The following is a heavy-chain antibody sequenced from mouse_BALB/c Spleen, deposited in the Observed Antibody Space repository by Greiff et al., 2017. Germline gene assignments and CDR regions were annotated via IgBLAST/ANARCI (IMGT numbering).Heavy chain of an antibody. Sequence: DVQLVESGGGLVKPGGSLKLSCAASGFTFSSYAMSWVRQTPEKRLEWVASISSGGSTYYPDSVKGRFTISRDNAKNTLYLQMSSLKSEDTAMYYCTRASTGPMDYWGQGTSVTVSS. J-gene: IGHJ4*01. CDR1: GFTFSSYA. V-gene: IGHV5-6-5*01. D-gene: IGHD4-1*02. CDR3: TRASTGPMDY. CDR2: ISSGGST.